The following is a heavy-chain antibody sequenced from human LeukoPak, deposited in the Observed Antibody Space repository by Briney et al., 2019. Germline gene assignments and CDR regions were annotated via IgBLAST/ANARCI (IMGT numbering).Heavy chain of an antibody. J-gene: IGHJ3*02. CDR1: GLSVSSNY. Sequence: PGGSLRLSCAASGLSVSSNYMSWVRQAPGKGLEWVAVIWYDGSNKYYADSVKGRFTISRDNSKNTLYLQMNSLRAEDTAVYYCARSAHYDYVWGSYRPDAFDIWGQGTMVTVSS. V-gene: IGHV3-33*08. CDR3: ARSAHYDYVWGSYRPDAFDI. CDR2: IWYDGSNK. D-gene: IGHD3-16*02.